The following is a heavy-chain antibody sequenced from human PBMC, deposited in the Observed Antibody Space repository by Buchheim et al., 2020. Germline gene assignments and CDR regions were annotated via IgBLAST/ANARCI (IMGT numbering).Heavy chain of an antibody. CDR2: IYASGTT. V-gene: IGHV4-4*07. CDR1: GDSISAYY. D-gene: IGHD2/OR15-2a*01. Sequence: QVQLQESGPGLVKPSETLSLTCSISGDSISAYYWSWIRQPAGKGLEWIGRIYASGTTSYNPSLKSRVTMSVDPSKNQFFLKVYAETAADTAVYYCARGSGIFDSTGHQDYYFTHGGQGTL. CDR3: ARGSGIFDSTGHQDYYFTH. J-gene: IGHJ4*02.